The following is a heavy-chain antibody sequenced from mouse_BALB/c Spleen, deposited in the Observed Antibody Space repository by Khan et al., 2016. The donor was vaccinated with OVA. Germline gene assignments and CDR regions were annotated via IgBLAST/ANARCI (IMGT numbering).Heavy chain of an antibody. CDR2: ILPNNDGS. CDR1: GYTFTDYN. D-gene: IGHD2-2*01. J-gene: IGHJ3*01. CDR3: ARNGYGVFAY. Sequence: VRLQQSGPEPVKPGASVKIPCKAYGYTFTDYNMAWVKQSHGKILEWIGDILPNNDGSIYNQKFKGKATLTVDKSSNTAYMELRSLTSEDTAAYYCARNGYGVFAYWGQGSLVTVSA. V-gene: IGHV1-18*01.